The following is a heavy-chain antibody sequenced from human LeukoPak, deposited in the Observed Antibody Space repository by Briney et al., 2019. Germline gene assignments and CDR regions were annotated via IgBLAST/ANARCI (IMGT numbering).Heavy chain of an antibody. V-gene: IGHV3-23*01. J-gene: IGHJ4*02. Sequence: GGSLRLSCTASGFTFSNYAMTWVRQAPGKGLEWVSGISDSGGSTYYADSVKGRFTISRDNSKNTLYLQMNSLRAEDTAVYYCAKSLSGGGYYFEYWGQGTLVTVSS. CDR2: ISDSGGST. D-gene: IGHD3-10*01. CDR1: GFTFSNYA. CDR3: AKSLSGGGYYFEY.